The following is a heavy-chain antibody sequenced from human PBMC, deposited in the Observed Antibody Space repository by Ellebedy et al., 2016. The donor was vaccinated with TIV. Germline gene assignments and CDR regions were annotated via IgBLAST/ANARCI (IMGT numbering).Heavy chain of an antibody. J-gene: IGHJ4*02. V-gene: IGHV1-46*01. D-gene: IGHD3-16*01. CDR3: AREMDEGAFDY. Sequence: ASVKVSCKVSGYTLTELSMHWVRQVPGQGLEWMGIINPSGGSTSYAQKFQGRVTMTRDTSTSTVYMELSSLRSEDTAVYYCAREMDEGAFDYWGQGTLVTVSS. CDR2: INPSGGST. CDR1: GYTLTELS.